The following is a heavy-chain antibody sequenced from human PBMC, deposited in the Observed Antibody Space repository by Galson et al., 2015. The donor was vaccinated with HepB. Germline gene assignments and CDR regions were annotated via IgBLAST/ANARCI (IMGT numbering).Heavy chain of an antibody. J-gene: IGHJ4*02. V-gene: IGHV2-5*08. CDR3: AHRPGVRGGFDH. CDR2: IYWDDDK. D-gene: IGHD2-8*01. Sequence: PALVKPTQTLTLTCTFSGFSLSTSGMCVSWIRQPPGKALEWHARIYWDDDKRYSPSLKSRLTITKDTSKNQVVRTMTNMDPVDTATYYCAHRPGVRGGFDHWGQATLVTVSS. CDR1: GFSLSTSGMC.